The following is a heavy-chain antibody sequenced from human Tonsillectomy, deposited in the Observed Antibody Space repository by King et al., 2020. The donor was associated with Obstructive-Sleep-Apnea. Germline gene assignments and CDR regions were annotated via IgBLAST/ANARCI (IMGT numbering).Heavy chain of an antibody. CDR1: GYTFTSSD. Sequence: QLVQSGAEVKKPGASVTVSCKASGYTFTSSDINWVRQASGQGLEWMGWMNPNSDNPGYAQKFQGRVTMTRNTSISTAYIHLNSLIFEDTAVYYCARGRYLSGGGCNLDIWGQGTMVTVSS. CDR2: MNPNSDNP. D-gene: IGHD2-15*01. CDR3: ARGRYLSGGGCNLDI. V-gene: IGHV1-8*01. J-gene: IGHJ3*02.